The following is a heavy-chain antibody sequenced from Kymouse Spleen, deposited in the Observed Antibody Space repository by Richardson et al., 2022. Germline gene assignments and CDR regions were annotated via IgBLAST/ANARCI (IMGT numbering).Heavy chain of an antibody. CDR3: ARGEVGATRWFDP. V-gene: IGHV4-34*01. D-gene: IGHD1-26*01. CDR2: INHSGST. CDR1: GGSFSGYY. Sequence: QVQLQQWGAGLLKPSETLSLTCAVYGGSFSGYYWSWIRQPPGKGLEWIGEINHSGSTNYNPSLKSRVTISVDTSKNQFSLKLSSVTAADTAVYYCARGEVGATRWFDPWGQGTLVTVSS. J-gene: IGHJ5*02.